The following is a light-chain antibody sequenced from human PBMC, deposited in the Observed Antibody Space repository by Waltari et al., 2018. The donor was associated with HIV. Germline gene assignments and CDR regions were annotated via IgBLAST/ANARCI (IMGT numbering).Light chain of an antibody. Sequence: HSALTQPASVSGSPGQSITISCSGHSSDLDDFGYVSWYRQHPGAAPKLIIFEVANRPSGISDRFSGAKYGNTASLTISGLQAEDEADYYCTSYTNNTVVFGGGTKLTVL. CDR3: TSYTNNTVV. CDR2: EVA. V-gene: IGLV2-14*03. J-gene: IGLJ2*01. CDR1: SSDLDDFGY.